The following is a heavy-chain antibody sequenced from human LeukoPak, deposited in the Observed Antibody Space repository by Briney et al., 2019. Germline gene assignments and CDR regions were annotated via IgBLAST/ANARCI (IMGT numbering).Heavy chain of an antibody. D-gene: IGHD5-18*01. Sequence: QSGGSLRLSCAASGFTFSSYEMNWVRQAPGKGLEWVSYISSSGSTIYYADSVKGRFTISRDNAKNSLYLQMNSMRAEDTAAYYCAILVDTAMPYFDYWGQGTLVTVSS. CDR1: GFTFSSYE. CDR2: ISSSGSTI. J-gene: IGHJ4*02. V-gene: IGHV3-48*03. CDR3: AILVDTAMPYFDY.